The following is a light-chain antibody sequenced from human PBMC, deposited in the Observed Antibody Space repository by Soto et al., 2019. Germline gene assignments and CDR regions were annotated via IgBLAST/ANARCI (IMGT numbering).Light chain of an antibody. CDR2: AAS. CDR3: LQHNSYPLMYT. J-gene: IGKJ2*01. Sequence: DIPMTQSPSSLSASVGDRVTITCRASQGIGNDLGWYQQKPGKAPKRLIYAASSLQSGVPSRFSGSGSGTEFTLTISSLQPEDFATYYCLQHNSYPLMYTFGQGTKLEIK. V-gene: IGKV1-17*01. CDR1: QGIGND.